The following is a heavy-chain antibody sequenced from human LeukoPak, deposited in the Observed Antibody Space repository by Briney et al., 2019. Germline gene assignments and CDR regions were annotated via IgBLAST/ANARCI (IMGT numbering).Heavy chain of an antibody. CDR2: IGGSAGTT. D-gene: IGHD3-10*01. J-gene: IGHJ4*02. CDR3: AKDGYGSGSYSQYFDY. Sequence: PGGSLRLSCAASGFTFTNWPMSWVRQAPGKGLEWVSGIGGSAGTTFYADSVKGRFTISRDNSKNTLYLHMNSLGAEDTAVYHCAKDGYGSGSYSQYFDYWGQGILVTVSS. V-gene: IGHV3-23*01. CDR1: GFTFTNWP.